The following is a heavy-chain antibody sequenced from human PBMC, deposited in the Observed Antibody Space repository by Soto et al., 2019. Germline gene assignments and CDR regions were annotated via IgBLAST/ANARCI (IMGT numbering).Heavy chain of an antibody. CDR2: ISSSSSYT. J-gene: IGHJ3*02. V-gene: IGHV3-11*06. CDR1: GFTFSDYY. Sequence: GGSLRLSCAASGFTFSDYYMSWIRQAPGKGLEWVSYISSSSSYTNYADSVKGRFTISRDNAKNTLYLQMNSLRAEDTAVYYCARDRGISGRGAFDIWGQGTMVT. CDR3: ARDRGISGRGAFDI. D-gene: IGHD2-15*01.